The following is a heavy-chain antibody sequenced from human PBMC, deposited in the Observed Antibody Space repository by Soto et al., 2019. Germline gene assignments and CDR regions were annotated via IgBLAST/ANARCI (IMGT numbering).Heavy chain of an antibody. V-gene: IGHV4-39*01. J-gene: IGHJ4*02. Sequence: SETLSLTCSVSGYSVSSSDYYWAWIRQSPGKGLEWIGNIHYSGSTYYMPSLRSRVTLSVDTSKNQFSLRLTSVTAEDTAVYYCARHEGNGNVWPLDYWGQGILVTVSS. CDR1: GYSVSSSDYY. D-gene: IGHD2-8*01. CDR2: IHYSGST. CDR3: ARHEGNGNVWPLDY.